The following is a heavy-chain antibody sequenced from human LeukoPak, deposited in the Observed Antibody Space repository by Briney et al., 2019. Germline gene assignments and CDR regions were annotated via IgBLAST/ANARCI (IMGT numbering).Heavy chain of an antibody. CDR2: MNPNSSNR. Sequence: VASVKVSCKASGYTFTSYDINWVRQATGQGLEWMGWMNPNSSNRGYAQKFQGRVTMTRNTSISTAYMELSSLRSEDTAVYYCARGYSSGPDYFDYWGQGTLVTVSS. CDR1: GYTFTSYD. V-gene: IGHV1-8*01. D-gene: IGHD6-19*01. CDR3: ARGYSSGPDYFDY. J-gene: IGHJ4*02.